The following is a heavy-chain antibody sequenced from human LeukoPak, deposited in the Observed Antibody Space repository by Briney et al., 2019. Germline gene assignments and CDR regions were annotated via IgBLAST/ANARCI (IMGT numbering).Heavy chain of an antibody. Sequence: PGGSLRFSCAASGFTFSSYAMSWVRQAPGKGLEWVSAISGSGGSTYYADSVKGRFTISRDNSKNTLYLQMNSLRAEDTAVYYCAKGYSSWYTSRSDYWDQGTLVTVSS. J-gene: IGHJ4*02. V-gene: IGHV3-23*01. CDR1: GFTFSSYA. D-gene: IGHD6-13*01. CDR3: AKGYSSWYTSRSDY. CDR2: ISGSGGST.